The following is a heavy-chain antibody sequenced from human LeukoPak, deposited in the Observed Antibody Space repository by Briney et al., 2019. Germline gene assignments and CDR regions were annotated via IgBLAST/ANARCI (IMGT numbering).Heavy chain of an antibody. CDR2: IYYSGST. V-gene: IGHV4-59*01. D-gene: IGHD4-11*01. Sequence: SETLSLTCTVSGGSISSYYWSWIRQPPGKGLEWIGYIYYSGSTNYNPSLKSRVTISVDTSKNQFSLKLSSVTAADTAVYYCARATGGYSTSFDYWGQGTLVTVSS. J-gene: IGHJ4*02. CDR1: GGSISSYY. CDR3: ARATGGYSTSFDY.